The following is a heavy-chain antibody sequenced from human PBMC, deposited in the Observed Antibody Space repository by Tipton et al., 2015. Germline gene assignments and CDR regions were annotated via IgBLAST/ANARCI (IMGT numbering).Heavy chain of an antibody. V-gene: IGHV1-18*01. Sequence: QVQLVQSGAEVKKPGASVKVSCKASGYTFTSYDIHWVRQAPGQGLQWMGWISAYNGNTNYGETLQGRVTMTTDTSTSTAYMELSSLRSEDTAVYYCARDVGSGNYYYGMDVWGQGTTVTVSS. CDR3: ARDVGSGNYYYGMDV. J-gene: IGHJ6*02. D-gene: IGHD2-15*01. CDR1: GYTFTSYD. CDR2: ISAYNGNT.